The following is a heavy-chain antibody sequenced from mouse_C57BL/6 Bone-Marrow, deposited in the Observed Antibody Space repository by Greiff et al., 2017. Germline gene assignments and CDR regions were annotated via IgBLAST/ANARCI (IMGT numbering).Heavy chain of an antibody. CDR3: ARSGPVGRSLDY. CDR1: GYTFTSYC. Sequence: QVQLQQPGAELVKPGASVKMSCKASGYTFTSYCITWVKQRPGQGLEWIGDIYPTSGRTNYNEKFKGKAILTVDTSSNTTYMQLSSLTSEDSAVLYCARSGPVGRSLDYWGQGTTLTVSA. D-gene: IGHD4-1*01. CDR2: IYPTSGRT. V-gene: IGHV1-55*01. J-gene: IGHJ2*01.